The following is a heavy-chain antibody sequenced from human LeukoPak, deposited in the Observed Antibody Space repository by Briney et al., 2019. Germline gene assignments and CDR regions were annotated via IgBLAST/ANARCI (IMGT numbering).Heavy chain of an antibody. D-gene: IGHD2-2*01. Sequence: GGSLRLSCAASGFTFSSYAMSWVRQAPEKGLEWVSAISGSGGSTYYADSVKGRFTISRDNSKNTLYLQMNSLRAEDTAVYYCAKDSIIVVVPAAYLDYWGQGTLVTVSS. J-gene: IGHJ4*02. CDR2: ISGSGGST. CDR1: GFTFSSYA. V-gene: IGHV3-23*01. CDR3: AKDSIIVVVPAAYLDY.